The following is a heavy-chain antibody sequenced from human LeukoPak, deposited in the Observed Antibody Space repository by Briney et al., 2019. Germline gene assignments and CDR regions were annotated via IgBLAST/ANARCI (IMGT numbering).Heavy chain of an antibody. CDR1: GGSITSYY. V-gene: IGHV4-4*07. CDR3: ARAQLWLQSHFDV. CDR2: FYTSGST. D-gene: IGHD5-18*01. J-gene: IGHJ3*01. Sequence: SETLSLTCTVSGGSITSYYWSWIRQPAGKGLEWIGRFYTSGSTNYNPSLKSRVTLSVDTSKNQFSLILSSVTAADTAVYYCARAQLWLQSHFDVWGQGTMVTVSS.